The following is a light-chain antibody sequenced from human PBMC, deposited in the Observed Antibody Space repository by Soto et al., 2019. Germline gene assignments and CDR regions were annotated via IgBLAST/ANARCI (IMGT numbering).Light chain of an antibody. CDR1: RNINGNY. Sequence: EIVLTQSPGTLSLSPGEIATLSFSASRNINGNYLVWYQLKRGQAPRLLIYGTSTRATGIPDRFSGSGSGTEFTLTISSLQSEDFAVYYCQQYNNWPTWTFGQGTKVDIK. J-gene: IGKJ1*01. V-gene: IGKV3D-15*01. CDR2: GTS. CDR3: QQYNNWPTWT.